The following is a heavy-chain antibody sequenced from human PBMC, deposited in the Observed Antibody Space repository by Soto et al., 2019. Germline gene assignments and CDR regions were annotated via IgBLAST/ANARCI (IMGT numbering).Heavy chain of an antibody. V-gene: IGHV3-7*01. D-gene: IGHD6-13*01. CDR3: ARRAYSSSWTAFDI. J-gene: IGHJ3*02. Sequence: GGSLRLSCAASGFTFSSYWMTWVRQAPGKGLEWVANIKQDGSWKYYVDSVRGRCTNSREKAKNSLYLQMNSLRAEDTAVYYCARRAYSSSWTAFDIWGQGTMVTVSS. CDR2: IKQDGSWK. CDR1: GFTFSSYW.